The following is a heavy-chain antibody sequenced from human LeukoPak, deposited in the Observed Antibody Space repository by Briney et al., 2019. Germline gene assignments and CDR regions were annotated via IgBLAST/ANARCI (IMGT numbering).Heavy chain of an antibody. D-gene: IGHD2-8*01. CDR3: TTGPRLMQGDWFDP. V-gene: IGHV3-15*01. CDR1: GFTFSNAW. Sequence: GGSLRLSCAASGFTFSNAWMSWVRQAPGKGLEWVGRIKSKTDGGTTDYAAPVKGRFTISRDDSKSTLYLQMNSLKTEDTAVYYCTTGPRLMQGDWFDPWGQGTLVTVSS. CDR2: IKSKTDGGTT. J-gene: IGHJ5*02.